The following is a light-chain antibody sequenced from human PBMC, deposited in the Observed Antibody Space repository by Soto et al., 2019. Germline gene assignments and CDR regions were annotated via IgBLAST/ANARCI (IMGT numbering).Light chain of an antibody. CDR1: QSVSTN. J-gene: IGKJ1*01. CDR2: GAS. V-gene: IGKV3-15*01. Sequence: EIVLTQSPATLSLSPGERATLSCRASQSVSTNSLAWYQQRPGQAPRPLIYGASTRATGIPARFSGSGSGTEFTLTISSLQSEDFAVYYCQQYNNWPRTFGQGTKVDI. CDR3: QQYNNWPRT.